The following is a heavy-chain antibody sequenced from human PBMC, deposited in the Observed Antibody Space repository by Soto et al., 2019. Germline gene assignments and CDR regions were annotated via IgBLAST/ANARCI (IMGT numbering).Heavy chain of an antibody. CDR2: IVVGSGNT. CDR3: AAELGGGYYRFDY. J-gene: IGHJ4*02. CDR1: GFTFTSSA. Sequence: SVEVCCKAAGFTFTSSAMRWVRQARGQRLEWIGRIVVGSGNTNYAQKFQERVTITRDMSTSTAYMELSSLRSEDTAVYYCAAELGGGYYRFDYWGQGTLVTVSS. D-gene: IGHD3-3*01. V-gene: IGHV1-58*02.